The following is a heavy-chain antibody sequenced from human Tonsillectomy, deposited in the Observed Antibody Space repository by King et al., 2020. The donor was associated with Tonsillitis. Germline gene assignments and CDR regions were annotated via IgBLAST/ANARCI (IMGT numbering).Heavy chain of an antibody. J-gene: IGHJ6*02. CDR2: IKSKTDGGTT. CDR1: GFTFINAW. D-gene: IGHD6-13*01. Sequence: EVQLVESGGGLVKPGGSLRLSCAASGFTFINAWMTWVRQAPGKGLEWVGRIKSKTDGGTTDYATPVKGRFTISRDDSKNTLYLQMNSLKTEDTAVYYCTTDRQQVKYSYGLDVWGQGTTVAVSS. CDR3: TTDRQQVKYSYGLDV. V-gene: IGHV3-15*01.